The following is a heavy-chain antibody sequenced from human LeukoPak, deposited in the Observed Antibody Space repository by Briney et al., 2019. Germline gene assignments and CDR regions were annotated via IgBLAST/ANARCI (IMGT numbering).Heavy chain of an antibody. Sequence: GGSLRLSCAASGFTFSNYALHWVRQAPGKGLEWVAVISYDGSNKYYADSVKGRFAISRDSSKNTLYLQMNSLRAEDSAVYYCARDHSTVTTPPSDYYHYGMDVWGQGTTVTVSS. V-gene: IGHV3-30*09. J-gene: IGHJ6*02. CDR2: ISYDGSNK. D-gene: IGHD4-17*01. CDR3: ARDHSTVTTPPSDYYHYGMDV. CDR1: GFTFSNYA.